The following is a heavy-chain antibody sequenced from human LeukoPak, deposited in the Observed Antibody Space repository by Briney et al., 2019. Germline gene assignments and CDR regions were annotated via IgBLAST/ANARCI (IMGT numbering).Heavy chain of an antibody. CDR2: INPNSGGT. Sequence: GASVKVSCKASGYTFTGYYMHWVRQAPGQGLEWMGWINPNSGGTNYAQKFQGRVTMTRDTSISTAYMELSRLRSDDTAVYYCARVRWELLEGGYYFDCWGQGTLVTVSS. V-gene: IGHV1-2*02. CDR3: ARVRWELLEGGYYFDC. CDR1: GYTFTGYY. J-gene: IGHJ4*02. D-gene: IGHD1-26*01.